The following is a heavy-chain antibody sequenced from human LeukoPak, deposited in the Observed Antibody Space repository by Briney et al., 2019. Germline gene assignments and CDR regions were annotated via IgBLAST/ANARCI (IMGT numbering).Heavy chain of an antibody. V-gene: IGHV4-59*08. CDR1: GGSISSYY. CDR2: IYYSGST. CDR3: ARTPYEYSYDYCYGMDV. D-gene: IGHD5-18*01. Sequence: PSETLSLTCTVSGGSISSYYWSWIRQPPGKGLEWIGYIYYSGSTNYNPSLKSRVTISVDTSKNQFSLKLSSVTAADTAVYYCARTPYEYSYDYCYGMDVWGQGTTVTVSS. J-gene: IGHJ6*02.